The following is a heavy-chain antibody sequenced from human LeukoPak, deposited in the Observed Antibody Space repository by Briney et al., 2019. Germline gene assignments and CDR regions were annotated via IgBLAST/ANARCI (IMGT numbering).Heavy chain of an antibody. CDR1: GFTFSDYY. CDR2: ISSSGSTI. J-gene: IGHJ3*02. V-gene: IGHV3-11*04. CDR3: ARDPVDTAMAKGDAFDI. Sequence: GGSLRLSCAASGFTFSDYYMSWIRQAPGKGLEWVSYISSSGSTIYYADSVKGRFTISRDNAKNSLYLQMNSLRAEDTAVYYCARDPVDTAMAKGDAFDIWGQGTMVTVSS. D-gene: IGHD5-18*01.